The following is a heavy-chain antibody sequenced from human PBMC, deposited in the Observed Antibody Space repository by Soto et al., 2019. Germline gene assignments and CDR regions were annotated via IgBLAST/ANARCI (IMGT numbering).Heavy chain of an antibody. Sequence: GASVKVSCKASGYTFTSYGISWVRKAPGQGLEWMGWISAYNGNTNYAQKLQGRVTMTTDTSTSTAYMELRSLRSDDTAVYYCARWGLMVYAGDYYYYMDVWGKGTTVTVSS. J-gene: IGHJ6*03. D-gene: IGHD2-8*01. CDR2: ISAYNGNT. V-gene: IGHV1-18*01. CDR3: ARWGLMVYAGDYYYYMDV. CDR1: GYTFTSYG.